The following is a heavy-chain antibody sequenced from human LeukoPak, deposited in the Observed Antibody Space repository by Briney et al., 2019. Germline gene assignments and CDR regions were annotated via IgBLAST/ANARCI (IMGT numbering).Heavy chain of an antibody. CDR3: AMTHCGDYSVDY. J-gene: IGHJ4*02. V-gene: IGHV4-34*01. D-gene: IGHD4-17*01. Sequence: PSETLSLTCAVYGESFSGYHWSWIRQPPGKGLEWIGEITHSGSTNYNPSLKGRVTISVDTSKNQFSLKLSSVTAADTAVYYCAMTHCGDYSVDYWGQGTLVTVSS. CDR1: GESFSGYH. CDR2: ITHSGST.